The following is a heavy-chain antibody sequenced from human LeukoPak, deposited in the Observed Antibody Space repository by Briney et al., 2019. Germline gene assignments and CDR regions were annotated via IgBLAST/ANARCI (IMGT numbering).Heavy chain of an antibody. Sequence: PGGSLRLSCAASGFTFTNAWMSWVRQAPGKGLEWIARIKSKTAGETTDYAAPVKGRFTISRDDSKNTLYLQMNSLKTEDTAVYYCATGMIRAFTIWGQGTMVTVSS. J-gene: IGHJ3*02. CDR1: GFTFTNAW. CDR3: ATGMIRAFTI. D-gene: IGHD3-10*01. CDR2: IKSKTAGETT. V-gene: IGHV3-15*01.